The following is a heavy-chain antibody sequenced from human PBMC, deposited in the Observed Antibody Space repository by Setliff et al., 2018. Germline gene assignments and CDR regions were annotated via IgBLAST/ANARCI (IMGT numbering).Heavy chain of an antibody. J-gene: IGHJ4*02. D-gene: IGHD3-22*01. V-gene: IGHV4-4*08. Sequence: KTSETLSLTCTVSGDTLSVYYWSWVRQSPGQGLEWIGYIYSSGSTNYNPSLESRVTILIDKSKNQFSLKLSSVTAADTAVYYCASLPYYDSSGYSLSYYWGQGTLVTVSS. CDR2: IYSSGST. CDR3: ASLPYYDSSGYSLSYY. CDR1: GDTLSVYY.